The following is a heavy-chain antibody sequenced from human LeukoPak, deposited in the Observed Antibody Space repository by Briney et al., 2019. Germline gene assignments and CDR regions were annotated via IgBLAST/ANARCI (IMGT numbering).Heavy chain of an antibody. CDR1: GGSISSYY. V-gene: IGHV4-4*07. CDR2: IYTSGST. D-gene: IGHD3-22*01. J-gene: IGHJ3*02. Sequence: SETLPLTCTVSGGSISSYYWSWIRQPAGKGLEWIGRIYTSGSTNYNPSLKSRVTMSVDTSKNQFSLKLSSVTAADTAVYYCAREMGDSSGYYPNDAFDIWGQGTMVTVSS. CDR3: AREMGDSSGYYPNDAFDI.